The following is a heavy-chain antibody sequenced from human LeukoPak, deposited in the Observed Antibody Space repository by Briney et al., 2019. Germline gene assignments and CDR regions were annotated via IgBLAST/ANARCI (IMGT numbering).Heavy chain of an antibody. CDR3: ARGQIDLLRNYFDS. D-gene: IGHD3-22*01. Sequence: PGGSLRLSCAASGFIVSHEYMAWVRQAPGKGLEWLSIIYAGGNSVSADSVKGRFVISRDNSRNTVHLQMNSLRDDDTAVYYCARGQIDLLRNYFDSWGPGTLVAVSS. CDR1: GFIVSHEY. J-gene: IGHJ4*02. V-gene: IGHV3-66*01. CDR2: IYAGGNS.